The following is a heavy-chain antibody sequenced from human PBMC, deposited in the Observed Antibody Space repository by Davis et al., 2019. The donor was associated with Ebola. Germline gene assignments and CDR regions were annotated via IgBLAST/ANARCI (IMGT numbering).Heavy chain of an antibody. J-gene: IGHJ4*02. V-gene: IGHV3-53*05. CDR3: ATTQWLREFDN. CDR2: IYDQST. D-gene: IGHD6-19*01. Sequence: GGSLRLSCAASGFTVSSNHMSWVRQAPGKGLEWVSVIYDQSTAYADSVRGRFIISRDKSNNTLYLEMNSLRVDDTAVYYCATTQWLREFDNWGQGTLDTVSS. CDR1: GFTVSSNH.